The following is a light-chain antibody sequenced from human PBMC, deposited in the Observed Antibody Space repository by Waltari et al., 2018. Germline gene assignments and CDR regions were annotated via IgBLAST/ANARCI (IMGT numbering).Light chain of an antibody. CDR2: DVS. Sequence: QSALTQPASVSGSPGQSITIPCTGTSSDVGGYDCVPWYQQHPGKAPNLILYDVSNRPLEVSHRFSGSKSGNTASLTISGLQADDEAEYYCGSYTSSTTLAFGTGTKVTVL. CDR1: SSDVGGYDC. J-gene: IGLJ1*01. V-gene: IGLV2-14*03. CDR3: GSYTSSTTLA.